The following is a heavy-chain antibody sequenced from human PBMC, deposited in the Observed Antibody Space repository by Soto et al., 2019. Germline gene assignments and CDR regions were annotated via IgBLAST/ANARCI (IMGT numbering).Heavy chain of an antibody. CDR1: GLIFSSYG. Sequence: HPGGSLRLSCAASGLIFSSYGMHWVRQAPGKGLEWLAVISFDGSNKYYADSVKGRFTISRDNSKNTLYLRMNSLRAEDTAVYYCAKDQSQVVTQFDYWGQGTLVTVS. CDR2: ISFDGSNK. D-gene: IGHD2-15*01. V-gene: IGHV3-30*18. CDR3: AKDQSQVVTQFDY. J-gene: IGHJ4*02.